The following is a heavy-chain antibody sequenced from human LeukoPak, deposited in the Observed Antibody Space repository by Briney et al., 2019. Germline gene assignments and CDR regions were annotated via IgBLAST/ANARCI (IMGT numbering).Heavy chain of an antibody. CDR2: IRSIGSNYAT. V-gene: IGHV3-73*01. D-gene: IGHD3-9*01. CDR3: AKDWAGGLPYYFDY. CDR1: GFTFTGSA. Sequence: GGSLRLSCAASGFTFTGSAMHWVRQASGKGLEWVGRIRSIGSNYATTYAASLKGRFTISRDDSKNTAYLQMNSLRAEDTAVYYCAKDWAGGLPYYFDYWGQGTLVTVSS. J-gene: IGHJ4*02.